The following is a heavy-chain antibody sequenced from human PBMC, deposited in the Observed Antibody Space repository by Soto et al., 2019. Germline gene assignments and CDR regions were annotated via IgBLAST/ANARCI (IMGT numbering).Heavy chain of an antibody. CDR2: LIPIFGTA. CDR1: GGTFSSYA. CDR3: ARGWPVITSDYYYYGMDV. Sequence: QVQLVQSGAEVKKPGSSVKVSCKASGGTFSSYAISWVRQAPGQGLEWMGGLIPIFGTANYAQKFQGRVTITAYESTSTAYMELGSLRSEDTAVYYCARGWPVITSDYYYYGMDVWGQGTTVTVAS. V-gene: IGHV1-69*01. D-gene: IGHD3-22*01. J-gene: IGHJ6*02.